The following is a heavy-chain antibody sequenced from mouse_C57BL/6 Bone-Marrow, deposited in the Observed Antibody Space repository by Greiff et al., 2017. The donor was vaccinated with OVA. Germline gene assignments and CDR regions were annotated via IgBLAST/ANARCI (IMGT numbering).Heavy chain of an antibody. CDR1: GFTFSDYG. CDR2: ISSGSSTI. J-gene: IGHJ1*03. Sequence: EVMLVESGGGLVKPGGSLKLSCAASGFTFSDYGMHWVRQAPEKGLEWVAYISSGSSTIYYADTVKGRFTISRDNAKNTLFLQMTSLRSEDTAMYYCARGYYGSSSHWYFDVWGTGTTVTVSS. V-gene: IGHV5-17*01. D-gene: IGHD1-1*01. CDR3: ARGYYGSSSHWYFDV.